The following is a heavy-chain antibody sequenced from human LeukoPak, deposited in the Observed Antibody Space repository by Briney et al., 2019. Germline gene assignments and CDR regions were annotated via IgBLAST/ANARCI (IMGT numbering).Heavy chain of an antibody. CDR1: GYTFTSYY. V-gene: IGHV1-46*01. CDR3: AKNYDFLTGYAS. J-gene: IGHJ4*02. Sequence: ASVKVSCKASGYTFTSYYIHWVRQAPGQGLEWMGIINPGGDTTSSAQKFQGRVTMTRDTSTSTVYMELSSLRSEDTAVYYCAKNYDFLTGYASWGQGTLVTVSS. D-gene: IGHD3-9*01. CDR2: INPGGDTT.